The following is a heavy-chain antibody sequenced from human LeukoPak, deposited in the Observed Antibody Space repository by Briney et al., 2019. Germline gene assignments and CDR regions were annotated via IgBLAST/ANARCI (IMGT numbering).Heavy chain of an antibody. CDR3: ASRGYCSSTSCRAGWYFDL. CDR2: IIPIFGTA. D-gene: IGHD2-2*01. J-gene: IGHJ2*01. Sequence: ASVKVSCKASGGTFSSYAISWVRQAPGQGLEWMGRIIPIFGTANYAQKFQGRVTITTDESTSTAYMELSSLRSEDTAVYYCASRGYCSSTSCRAGWYFDLWGRGTLVTVSS. V-gene: IGHV1-69*05. CDR1: GGTFSSYA.